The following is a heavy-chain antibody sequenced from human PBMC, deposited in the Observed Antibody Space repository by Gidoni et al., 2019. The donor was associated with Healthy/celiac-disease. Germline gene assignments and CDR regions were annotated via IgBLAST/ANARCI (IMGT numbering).Heavy chain of an antibody. D-gene: IGHD1-1*01. Sequence: QVQLVQSGAEVKKPGSSVKVSCKASGGTFSSYTISWVRQAPGQGLEWMGRIIPILGIANYAQKFQGRVTITADKSTSTAYMELSSLRSEDTAVYYCARVPPGPPVNDTNFDYWGQGTLVTVSS. V-gene: IGHV1-69*02. CDR2: IIPILGIA. CDR1: GGTFSSYT. CDR3: ARVPPGPPVNDTNFDY. J-gene: IGHJ4*02.